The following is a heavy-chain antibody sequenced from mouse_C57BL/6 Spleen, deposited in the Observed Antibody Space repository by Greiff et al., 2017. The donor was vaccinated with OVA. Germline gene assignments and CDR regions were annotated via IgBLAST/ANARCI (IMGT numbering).Heavy chain of an antibody. CDR3: TTGDGSSSGWFAY. CDR1: GFNIKDDY. Sequence: EVQLQESGAELVRPGASVKLSCTASGFNIKDDYMHWVKQRPEQGLEWIGWIDPENGDTEYASKFQGKATITADTSSNTAYLQLSSLTSEDTAVYYCTTGDGSSSGWFAYWGQGTLVTVSA. J-gene: IGHJ3*01. CDR2: IDPENGDT. V-gene: IGHV14-4*01. D-gene: IGHD1-1*01.